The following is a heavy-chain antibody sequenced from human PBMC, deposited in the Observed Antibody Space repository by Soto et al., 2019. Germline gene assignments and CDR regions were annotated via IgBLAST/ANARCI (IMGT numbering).Heavy chain of an antibody. J-gene: IGHJ4*02. CDR3: ARRRGPHDY. Sequence: QVQLQESGPGLVKPSETRSLTCTVSGGSISSYYWSWIRQPPGKGLEWIGCIFYSGITNYNPSLKSRVTISVDTSKNQFSLKLSSVTAADTAVYYCARRRGPHDYWGQGTLVTVSS. CDR1: GGSISSYY. V-gene: IGHV4-59*01. CDR2: IFYSGIT.